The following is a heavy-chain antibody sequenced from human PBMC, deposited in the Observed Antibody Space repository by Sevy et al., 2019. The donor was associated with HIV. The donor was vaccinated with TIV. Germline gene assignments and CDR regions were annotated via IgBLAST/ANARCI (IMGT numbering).Heavy chain of an antibody. Sequence: GGSLRLSCTASGFTFSRYSMDWVRQAPGKGLEWVSSISSTSSYIYYADSVKGRFTISRDNAKNSLYLQMNSLRAEDTAVYYCAREPPSYGCDYWGQGTLVTVSS. CDR1: GFTFSRYS. J-gene: IGHJ4*02. V-gene: IGHV3-21*01. CDR2: ISSTSSYI. D-gene: IGHD5-18*01. CDR3: AREPPSYGCDY.